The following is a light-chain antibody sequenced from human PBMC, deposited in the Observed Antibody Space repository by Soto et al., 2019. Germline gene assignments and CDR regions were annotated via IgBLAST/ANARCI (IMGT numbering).Light chain of an antibody. Sequence: QSVLTQPASVSGSPGQSITISCTGISSDVGIYNLVSWYQQHPGKAPNLLIYEGTKRPSGVSNRFSGSKSGNTASLTISGLQAEDEADYYCCSYAGSNTWVFGGGTKLTVL. CDR1: SSDVGIYNL. V-gene: IGLV2-23*01. CDR3: CSYAGSNTWV. CDR2: EGT. J-gene: IGLJ3*02.